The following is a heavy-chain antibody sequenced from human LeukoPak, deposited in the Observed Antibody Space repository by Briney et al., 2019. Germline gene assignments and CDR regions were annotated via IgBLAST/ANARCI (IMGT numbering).Heavy chain of an antibody. CDR3: ARHIGGGIEDMDV. D-gene: IGHD3-16*02. CDR2: IYVTGT. CDR1: GGSIGTYY. V-gene: IGHV4-59*08. J-gene: IGHJ6*03. Sequence: SETLSLTCTVSGGSIGTYYWSWIRQSPGKGLEWIGYIYVTGTRYNPYLQSRVTISVDRSGNQFFLKMSSVTAADTAVYYCARHIGGGIEDMDVWGKGTKVIVSS.